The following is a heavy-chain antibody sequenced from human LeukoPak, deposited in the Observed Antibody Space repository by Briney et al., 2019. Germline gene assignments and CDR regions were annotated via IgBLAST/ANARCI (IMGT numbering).Heavy chain of an antibody. CDR1: VGSSSGYY. CDR3: ARLEQQLVQDHVIFNWFDP. D-gene: IGHD6-13*01. Sequence: SETLSHTCADHVGSSSGYYWSWIRHPPRKGLGRVGVINHSGSTNYNPSLKSRVTMSVDTSKNQFSLKLSSVTAADTAVYYCARLEQQLVQDHVIFNWFDPWGQGTLVTVSS. V-gene: IGHV4-34*01. J-gene: IGHJ5*02. CDR2: INHSGST.